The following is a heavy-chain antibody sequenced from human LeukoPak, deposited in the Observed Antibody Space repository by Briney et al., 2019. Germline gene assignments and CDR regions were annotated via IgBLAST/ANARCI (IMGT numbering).Heavy chain of an antibody. CDR3: VKGGWLDD. CDR2: ITGRSDKT. J-gene: IGHJ4*02. V-gene: IGHV3-23*01. Sequence: PGGSLRLSCAASGFNFNKYDMTWARQAPGKGLKWVSTITGRSDKTYYTDSVKGRFVTSRDNSKDTLYLQMNSLRAEDTALYYCVKGGWLDDLGQGALVTVSS. D-gene: IGHD6-19*01. CDR1: GFNFNKYD.